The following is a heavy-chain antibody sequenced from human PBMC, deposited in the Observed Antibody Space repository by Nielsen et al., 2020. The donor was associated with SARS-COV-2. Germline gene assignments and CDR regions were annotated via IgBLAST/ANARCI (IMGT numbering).Heavy chain of an antibody. J-gene: IGHJ6*02. D-gene: IGHD4-17*01. CDR2: INTNTGNP. V-gene: IGHV7-4-1*02. Sequence: WVRQAPGQGLEWMGWINTNTGNPTYAQGFTGRFVFSLDTSVSTAYLQISSLKAEDTAVYYCARGRTPTVTTRYYYGMDVWGQGTTVTVSS. CDR3: ARGRTPTVTTRYYYGMDV.